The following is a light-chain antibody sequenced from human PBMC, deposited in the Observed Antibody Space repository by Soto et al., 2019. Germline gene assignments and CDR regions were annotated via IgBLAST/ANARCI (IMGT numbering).Light chain of an antibody. Sequence: QSALTQPASVSGSAGQSITISCSGTMRDVGAYNLVSWYQQHPGTAPKLIIYEVRNRPSGISSRFSGSRSGNTASLTISGLQSEDEGDYYCSFYTSTYTFVFGTGTKLTVL. CDR3: SFYTSTYTFV. CDR2: EVR. V-gene: IGLV2-14*01. CDR1: MRDVGAYNL. J-gene: IGLJ1*01.